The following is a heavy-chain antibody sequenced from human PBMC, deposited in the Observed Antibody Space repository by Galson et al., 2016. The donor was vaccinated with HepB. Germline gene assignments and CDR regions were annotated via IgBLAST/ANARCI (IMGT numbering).Heavy chain of an antibody. CDR3: ARGHNQISTYSYGWDYFDY. D-gene: IGHD5-18*01. Sequence: SVKVSCKASGYTFSNYGITWVRQAPGQGLEWMGWINCYDGNRNFAQNLQGRITMTTDTSTNTAYMELRSLTFEDTAVYYCARGHNQISTYSYGWDYFDYWGQGTLLTVSS. CDR2: INCYDGNR. V-gene: IGHV1-18*01. J-gene: IGHJ4*02. CDR1: GYTFSNYG.